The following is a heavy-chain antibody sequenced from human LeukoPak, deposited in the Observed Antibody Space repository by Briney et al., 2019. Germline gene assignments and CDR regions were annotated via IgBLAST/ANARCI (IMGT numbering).Heavy chain of an antibody. J-gene: IGHJ6*03. Sequence: SVKVSCKASGGTFSSYAISWVRQAPGQGLEWMGGIIPIFGTANYAQKFQGRVTITADESTSTAYMELRSLRSDDTAVYYCARDRRRSGSYLPYYYYYMDVWGKGTTVTISS. CDR3: ARDRRRSGSYLPYYYYYMDV. CDR1: GGTFSSYA. D-gene: IGHD1-26*01. V-gene: IGHV1-69*13. CDR2: IIPIFGTA.